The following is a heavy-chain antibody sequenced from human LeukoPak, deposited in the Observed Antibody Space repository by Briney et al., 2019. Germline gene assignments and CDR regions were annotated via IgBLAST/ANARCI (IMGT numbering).Heavy chain of an antibody. Sequence: SVKVSCKASGGTFSSYAISWVRQAPGQGFEWMGGIIPIFGTANYAQKFQGRVTITADESTSTAYMELSSLRSEDTAVYYCARVNYYYDSSGYYYWGQGTLVTVSS. J-gene: IGHJ4*02. D-gene: IGHD3-22*01. CDR3: ARVNYYYDSSGYYY. CDR1: GGTFSSYA. V-gene: IGHV1-69*13. CDR2: IIPIFGTA.